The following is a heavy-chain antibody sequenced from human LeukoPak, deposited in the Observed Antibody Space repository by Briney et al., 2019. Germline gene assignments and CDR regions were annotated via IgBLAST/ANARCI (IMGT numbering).Heavy chain of an antibody. CDR2: ISAYNGNT. Sequence: ASVKVSCKASGYTFTSYGISWVRQAPGQGLEWMGWISAYNGNTNYAQKLQGRVTMTTDTSTSTAYMELRSLRSDDTAVYYCARDLSPRSQAVAGLFDYWGQGTLVTVSS. V-gene: IGHV1-18*01. CDR1: GYTFTSYG. CDR3: ARDLSPRSQAVAGLFDY. J-gene: IGHJ4*02. D-gene: IGHD6-19*01.